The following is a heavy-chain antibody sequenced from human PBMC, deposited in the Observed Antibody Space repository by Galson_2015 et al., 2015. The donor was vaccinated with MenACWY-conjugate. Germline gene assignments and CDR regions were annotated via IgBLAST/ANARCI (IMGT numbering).Heavy chain of an antibody. V-gene: IGHV4-61*08. CDR2: IYDSGTT. Sequence: ETLSLTCTVSGGSASSSGYYWTWIRQPPGKGLEWIGLIYDSGTTKYNPSLKGRVTISLDTSKNQVSLELSSVTAADMAVYYCAREFSYWGQGPWSPSPQ. D-gene: IGHD2/OR15-2a*01. CDR1: GGSASSSGYY. CDR3: AREFSY. J-gene: IGHJ4*02.